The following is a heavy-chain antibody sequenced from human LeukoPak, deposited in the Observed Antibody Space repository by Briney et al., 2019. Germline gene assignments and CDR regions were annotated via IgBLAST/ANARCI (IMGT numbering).Heavy chain of an antibody. J-gene: IGHJ4*02. D-gene: IGHD5-18*01. CDR3: AIAYSYGPVDY. CDR1: GFTFSDYY. Sequence: PGGSLRLCCAVSGFTFSDYYMSWIRQAPGKGLEWVSYISSSGSTIYYADSVKGRFTSSRDNTKNSLYLQMNSLRAEDTAVYYCAIAYSYGPVDYWGQGTLVTVSS. CDR2: ISSSGSTI. V-gene: IGHV3-11*01.